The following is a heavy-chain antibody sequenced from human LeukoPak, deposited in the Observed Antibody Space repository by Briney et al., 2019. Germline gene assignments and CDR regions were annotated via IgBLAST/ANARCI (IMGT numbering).Heavy chain of an antibody. Sequence: GGSLRLFCAASGFIFSSYSMNWVRQAPGKGLEWVSSISSSSSYIYYADSVKGRFTISRDDAKNSLYLQMNSLRAEDTAVYYCARDSPYYDSSGYSDYWGQGTLVTVSS. CDR3: ARDSPYYDSSGYSDY. V-gene: IGHV3-21*01. CDR1: GFIFSSYS. D-gene: IGHD3-22*01. CDR2: ISSSSSYI. J-gene: IGHJ4*02.